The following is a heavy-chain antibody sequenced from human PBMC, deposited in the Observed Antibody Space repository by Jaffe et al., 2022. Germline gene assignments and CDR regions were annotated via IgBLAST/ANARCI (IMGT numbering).Heavy chain of an antibody. V-gene: IGHV3-23*01. CDR2: ISGSGGST. Sequence: EVQLLESGGGLVQPGGSLRLSCAASGFTFSSYAMSWVRQAPGKGLEWVSAISGSGGSTYYADSVKGRFTISRDNSKNTLYLQMNSLRAEDTAVYYCAEVTDRKGGGYDFWSGYWVSFDYWGQGTLVTVSS. D-gene: IGHD3-3*01. CDR1: GFTFSSYA. J-gene: IGHJ4*02. CDR3: AEVTDRKGGGYDFWSGYWVSFDY.